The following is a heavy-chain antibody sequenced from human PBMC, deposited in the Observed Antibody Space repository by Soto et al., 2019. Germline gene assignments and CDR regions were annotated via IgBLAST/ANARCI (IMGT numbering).Heavy chain of an antibody. CDR3: ATSYDSGFDP. J-gene: IGHJ5*02. CDR2: INANNGNT. D-gene: IGHD5-12*01. CDR1: GYTFSRHG. V-gene: IGHV1-18*04. Sequence: ASVKVSCKASGYTFSRHGISWIRQAPGQGLEWMGWINANNGNTDYAQNFQGRVTMTTDTSTSIAYMELRRLTSDDTAIYYCATSYDSGFDPWGQGTLVTVSS.